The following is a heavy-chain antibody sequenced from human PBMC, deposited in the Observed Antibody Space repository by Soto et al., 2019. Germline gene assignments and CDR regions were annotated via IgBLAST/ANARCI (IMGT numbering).Heavy chain of an antibody. CDR1: GFTFSSYA. CDR3: AKGSNVLRYVVDY. J-gene: IGHJ4*02. CDR2: ISGSGGST. V-gene: IGHV3-23*01. Sequence: EVQLLESGGDLVQPGGSLRLSCAASGFTFSSYAMNWVRQAPGKGLECVSAISGSGGSTYYADSVKGRFTISRDNAKNTLYLQMNSLRAEDTAVYYCAKGSNVLRYVVDYWGQGTLVTVSS. D-gene: IGHD3-9*01.